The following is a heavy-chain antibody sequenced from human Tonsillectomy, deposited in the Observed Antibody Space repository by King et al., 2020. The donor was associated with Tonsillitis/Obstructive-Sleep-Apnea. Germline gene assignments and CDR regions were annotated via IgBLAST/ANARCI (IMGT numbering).Heavy chain of an antibody. J-gene: IGHJ4*02. D-gene: IGHD2-15*01. CDR1: GGSFSGYY. CDR3: ARSPLYCSGGSCYLGYFDY. V-gene: IGHV4-34*01. CDR2: IKHSGST. Sequence: VQLQQWGAGLLKPSETLSLTCAVYGGSFSGYYWSWIRQPPGKGLEWIGEIKHSGSTYYNPSLKSRVTISVDTSKNQFSLKLSSVTAADTAVYYCARSPLYCSGGSCYLGYFDYWGQGTLVTVSS.